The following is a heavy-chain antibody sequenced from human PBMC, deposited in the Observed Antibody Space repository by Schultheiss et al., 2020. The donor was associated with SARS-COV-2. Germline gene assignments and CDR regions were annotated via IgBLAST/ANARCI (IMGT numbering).Heavy chain of an antibody. D-gene: IGHD6-13*01. Sequence: GGSLRLSCAASGFTFSSYSMNWVRQAPGKGLEWVANIKQDGSEKYYVDSVKGRFTISRDNSKNTLYLQMNSLRAEDTAVYYCARWAAAGTYFDYWGQGTLVTVSS. V-gene: IGHV3-7*01. CDR1: GFTFSSYS. CDR2: IKQDGSEK. J-gene: IGHJ4*02. CDR3: ARWAAAGTYFDY.